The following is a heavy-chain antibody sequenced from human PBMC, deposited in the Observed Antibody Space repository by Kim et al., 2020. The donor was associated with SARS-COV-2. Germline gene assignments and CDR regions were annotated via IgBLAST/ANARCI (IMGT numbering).Heavy chain of an antibody. CDR1: GFTFSSYG. Sequence: GGSLRLSCAASGFTFSSYGMHWVRQAPGKGLEWVAVISYDGSNKYYADSVKGRFTISRDNSKNTLYLQMNSLRAEDTAVYYCAKMGETDYDSSGYYSAWGQGTLVTVSS. CDR2: ISYDGSNK. V-gene: IGHV3-30*18. J-gene: IGHJ5*02. D-gene: IGHD3-22*01. CDR3: AKMGETDYDSSGYYSA.